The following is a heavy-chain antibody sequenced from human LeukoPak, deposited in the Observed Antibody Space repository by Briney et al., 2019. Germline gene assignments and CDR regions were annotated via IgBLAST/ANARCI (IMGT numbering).Heavy chain of an antibody. J-gene: IGHJ4*02. CDR3: AMISGSYYL. D-gene: IGHD1-26*01. CDR2: IYYSGST. V-gene: IGHV4-39*01. CDR1: GGSISSSSYY. Sequence: SETLSLTCTVSGGSISSSSYYWGWIRQPPGKGLEWIGSIYYSGSTYYNPSLKSRVTISVDTSKNQFSLKLSSVTAADTAVSYCAMISGSYYLWGQGTLVTVSS.